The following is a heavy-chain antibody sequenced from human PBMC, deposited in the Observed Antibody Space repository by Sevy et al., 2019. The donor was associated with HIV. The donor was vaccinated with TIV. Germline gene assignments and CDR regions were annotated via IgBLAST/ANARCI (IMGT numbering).Heavy chain of an antibody. CDR3: AKRYCSTMTCYDDDFWNPYYFYGLDV. CDR1: GFIFSNYP. Sequence: GGSLRLSCAASGFIFSNYPMSWVRHSPGKGLEWVSDISAGGTTTYYADSVEGRFTISRDNSKNTVSLQMNSLGAEDTALDYCAKRYCSTMTCYDDDFWNPYYFYGLDVWGQGISVTVSS. D-gene: IGHD2-2*01. CDR2: ISAGGTTT. V-gene: IGHV3-23*01. J-gene: IGHJ6*02.